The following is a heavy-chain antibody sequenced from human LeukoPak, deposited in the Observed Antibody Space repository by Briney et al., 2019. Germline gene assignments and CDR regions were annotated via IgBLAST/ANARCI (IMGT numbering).Heavy chain of an antibody. CDR1: GFTFSSYG. CDR2: ISYDGSNK. D-gene: IGHD6-13*01. V-gene: IGHV3-30*18. CDR3: AKAGGSWDTKNWFDP. J-gene: IGHJ5*02. Sequence: LPGGSLRLSCAASGFTFSSYGMHWVRQAPGKGLEWVAVISYDGSNKYYADSVKGRFTISRDNSKNTLYLQMNSLRAEDTAVYYCAKAGGSWDTKNWFDPWGQGTLVTVSS.